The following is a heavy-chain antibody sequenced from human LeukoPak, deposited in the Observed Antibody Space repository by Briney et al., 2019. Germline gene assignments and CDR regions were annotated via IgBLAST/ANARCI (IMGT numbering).Heavy chain of an antibody. Sequence: GGSLRLSCAASGITVSSSHMTWVRQAPGKGLEWVSLLYSGGTTYYLDSAQGRLTIFTDDSKNMLYLQMNTLRAEDMAVYYCATAYSYAFHIWGRGTMVTVSS. J-gene: IGHJ3*02. CDR1: GITVSSSH. CDR3: ATAYSYAFHI. V-gene: IGHV3-66*01. CDR2: LYSGGTT. D-gene: IGHD2-15*01.